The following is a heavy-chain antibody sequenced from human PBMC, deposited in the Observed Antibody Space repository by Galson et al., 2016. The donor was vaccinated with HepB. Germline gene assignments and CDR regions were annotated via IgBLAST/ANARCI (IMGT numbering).Heavy chain of an antibody. CDR3: ARGGTLPKTNLYGMDV. D-gene: IGHD2-8*01. J-gene: IGHJ6*02. CDR1: GYTFSNYD. CDR2: MHPKSGNT. Sequence: SVKVSCKASGYTFSNYDINWVRQAPGQGPEWMAWMHPKSGNTGYAQSFKARVTMTRDTSISTAYMELYSLTSEDTAVYFCARGGTLPKTNLYGMDVWGQGTTVTVSS. V-gene: IGHV1-8*01.